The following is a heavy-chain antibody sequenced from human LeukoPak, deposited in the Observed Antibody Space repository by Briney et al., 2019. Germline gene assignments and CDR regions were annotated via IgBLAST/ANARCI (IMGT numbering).Heavy chain of an antibody. Sequence: SGGSLRLSCAASGFTFSSYAMSWVRQAPGKGLEWVSAISGSGGSTYYADSVKGRFTISRDNSKNTLYLQMNSLRAEDTAVYYCAKDTSTLYYYDSSGYYWGQGTLVTVSS. V-gene: IGHV3-23*01. CDR3: AKDTSTLYYYDSSGYY. CDR1: GFTFSSYA. J-gene: IGHJ4*02. CDR2: ISGSGGST. D-gene: IGHD3-22*01.